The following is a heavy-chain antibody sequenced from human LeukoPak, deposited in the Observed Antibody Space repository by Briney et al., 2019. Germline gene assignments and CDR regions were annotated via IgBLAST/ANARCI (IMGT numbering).Heavy chain of an antibody. CDR1: GFTFSSYA. Sequence: GGSLRLSCAASGFTFSSYAMHWVRQAPGKGLEWVAVISYDGSNKYYADSVKGRFTISRDNSKNTLYLQMNSLRAEDTAVYYCARDLRGADIAAAWLGFDPWGQGTLVTVSS. CDR2: ISYDGSNK. J-gene: IGHJ5*02. CDR3: ARDLRGADIAAAWLGFDP. D-gene: IGHD6-13*01. V-gene: IGHV3-30-3*01.